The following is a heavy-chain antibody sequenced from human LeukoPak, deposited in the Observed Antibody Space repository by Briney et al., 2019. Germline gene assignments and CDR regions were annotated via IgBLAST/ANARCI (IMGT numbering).Heavy chain of an antibody. Sequence: GESLKISCKGSGYSFTSYWIGWVRQMPRKGMEWRGIIYPGDSDTRYSPSFQGQVTISADKSISTAYLQWSSLKASDTAMYYCARRLTMVRGVLGGPFDYWGQGTLVTVSS. D-gene: IGHD3-10*01. CDR3: ARRLTMVRGVLGGPFDY. CDR1: GYSFTSYW. CDR2: IYPGDSDT. V-gene: IGHV5-51*01. J-gene: IGHJ4*02.